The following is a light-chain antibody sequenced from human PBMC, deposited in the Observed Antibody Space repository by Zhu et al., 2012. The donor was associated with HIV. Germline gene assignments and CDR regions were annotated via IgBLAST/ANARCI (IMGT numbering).Light chain of an antibody. CDR3: QQYNNWPPT. CDR2: RAS. CDR1: QSVGTN. V-gene: IGKV3D-15*01. J-gene: IGKJ1*01. Sequence: ETVMTQSPATLSVSPGERSTLSCRASQSVGTNLAWYQQKPGQVPRLLISRASTRATGIPDRFSGSGSGTDFTLTISSLQSEDFAVYYCQQYNNWPPTFGQGTKVEIK.